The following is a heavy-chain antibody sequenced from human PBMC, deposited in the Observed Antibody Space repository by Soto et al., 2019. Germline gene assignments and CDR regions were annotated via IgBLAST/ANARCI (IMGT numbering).Heavy chain of an antibody. J-gene: IGHJ4*02. D-gene: IGHD5-18*01. V-gene: IGHV3-23*01. Sequence: GGSLRLSCAATGFTFGFNALSWVRQAPGKGLEWVSSISAGGVSTNYAGSVRGRFTISRDNSKNTLYLQMNSLSAEDTAVYYCAKEGGRASRYNYGNKYFDYWGQGTRVTVSS. CDR2: ISAGGVST. CDR3: AKEGGRASRYNYGNKYFDY. CDR1: GFTFGFNA.